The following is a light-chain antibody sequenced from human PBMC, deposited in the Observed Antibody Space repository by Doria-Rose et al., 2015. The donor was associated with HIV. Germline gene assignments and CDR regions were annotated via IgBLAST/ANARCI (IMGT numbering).Light chain of an antibody. J-gene: IGKJ1*01. CDR1: QSFSSTY. CDR3: HQYGTSWT. CDR2: YGS. V-gene: IGKV3-20*01. Sequence: LTQSLGTLSLSPGERATLSCRASQSFSSTYLAWYQQKPGQAPSLLIYYGSTRAAGIPDRFSASGSGTDFTLTINRLEPEDFALYYCHQYGTSWTFGQGTKVEI.